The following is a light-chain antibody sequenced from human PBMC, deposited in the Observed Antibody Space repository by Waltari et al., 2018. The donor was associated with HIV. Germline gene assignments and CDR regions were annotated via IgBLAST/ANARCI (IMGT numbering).Light chain of an antibody. CDR2: GAS. V-gene: IGKV3-20*01. Sequence: IVLTQSPGTLSLSPGEGATLSCRASQSLPSNYLAWYLHKPGQAPRLLIYGASFSATGIPDRFSGSGSGTDFTLTISRLEPEDFATYFCQQYGSSATFGPGTKVDI. J-gene: IGKJ3*01. CDR1: QSLPSNY. CDR3: QQYGSSAT.